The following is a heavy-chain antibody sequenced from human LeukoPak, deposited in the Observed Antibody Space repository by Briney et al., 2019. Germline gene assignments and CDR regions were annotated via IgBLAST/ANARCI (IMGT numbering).Heavy chain of an antibody. J-gene: IGHJ4*02. D-gene: IGHD6-19*01. V-gene: IGHV3-7*01. CDR1: GFTFSSYW. CDR2: IKQDGSEK. CDR3: ARAVACTGYGSFDY. Sequence: GGSLRLSCAASGFTFSSYWMTWVRQAPGKGLEWVANIKQDGSEKYYVDSVKGRFTISRDDAKNSLYLQMNSLRAEDTAVYYCARAVACTGYGSFDYWGQGALVTVSS.